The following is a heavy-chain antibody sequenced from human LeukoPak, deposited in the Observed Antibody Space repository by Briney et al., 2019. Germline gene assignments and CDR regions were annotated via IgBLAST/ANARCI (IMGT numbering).Heavy chain of an antibody. J-gene: IGHJ4*02. Sequence: SETLSLTCAVYGGPFTTYYWTWIRQPPGKGLEWIGDIYHTGSTTYNPSLKSRVTISVDTSKNQFSLKLSSVTAADTAVYYCARELGPAAIGYWGQGTLVTVSS. CDR1: GGPFTTYY. D-gene: IGHD2-2*02. V-gene: IGHV4-34*01. CDR3: ARELGPAAIGY. CDR2: IYHTGST.